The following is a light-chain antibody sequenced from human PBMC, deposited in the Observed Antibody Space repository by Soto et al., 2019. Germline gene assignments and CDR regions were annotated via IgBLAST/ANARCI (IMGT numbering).Light chain of an antibody. J-gene: IGKJ1*01. CDR1: QSVGSSY. V-gene: IGKV3-20*01. CDR2: GAS. CDR3: HQYGSSSWT. Sequence: EIVLTQSPGTLSLCPGERATLSFRASQSVGSSYLAWYQQKPGQAPRLLIYGASSRATGIPDRFSGSGSGTDFTLTISRLEPEDFAVYYCHQYGSSSWTFGQGTKVDIK.